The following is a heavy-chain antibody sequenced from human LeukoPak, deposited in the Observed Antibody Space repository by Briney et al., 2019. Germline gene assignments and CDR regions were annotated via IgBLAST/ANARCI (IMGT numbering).Heavy chain of an antibody. CDR2: IYHSGST. D-gene: IGHD6-13*01. CDR3: ARNPAAAGPDF. CDR1: GGSISSGAYY. J-gene: IGHJ4*02. Sequence: SQTLSLTCAVSGGSISSGAYYWSWIRQPPGKGLEWIGYIYHSGSTYYNPSLKSRVTISVDRSKNQFSLKLSSVTAADTAVYYCARNPAAAGPDFWGQGTLVTVSS. V-gene: IGHV4-30-2*01.